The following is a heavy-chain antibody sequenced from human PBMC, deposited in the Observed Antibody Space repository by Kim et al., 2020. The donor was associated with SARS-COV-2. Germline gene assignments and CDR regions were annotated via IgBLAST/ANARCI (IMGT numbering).Heavy chain of an antibody. CDR1: GFTFSSIA. CDR3: AKFGRADDSGSRIFDY. D-gene: IGHD3-10*01. CDR2: ISGTGGST. V-gene: IGHV3-23*01. J-gene: IGHJ4*02. Sequence: GGSLRLSCAASGFTFSSIAMTWVRQAPGKGLEWVSAISGTGGSTYYADSVKGRLTISRDNSKNTLYLQMNSLRAEDTAVYYCAKFGRADDSGSRIFDYWGQGTLVTVSS.